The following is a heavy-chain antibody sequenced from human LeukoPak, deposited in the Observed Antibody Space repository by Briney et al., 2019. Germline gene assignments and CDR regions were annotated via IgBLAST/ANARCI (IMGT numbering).Heavy chain of an antibody. CDR2: ISAYNGNT. CDR3: ARDGHRRYYYGSSGRDDAFDI. Sequence: ASVKVSCKASGYTFTSYGISWVRQAPGQGLEWMGWISAYNGNTNYAQKLQSRVTMTIDTSTTTAHMELRSLRSDDTALYYCARDGHRRYYYGSSGRDDAFDIWGQGTLVTVSS. CDR1: GYTFTSYG. J-gene: IGHJ3*02. D-gene: IGHD3-22*01. V-gene: IGHV1-18*01.